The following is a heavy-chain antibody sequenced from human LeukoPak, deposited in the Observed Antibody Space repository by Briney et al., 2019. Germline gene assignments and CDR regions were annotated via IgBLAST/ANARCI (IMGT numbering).Heavy chain of an antibody. Sequence: GASVKVSCKASGGTFSSYAISWVRQAPGQGLEWMGRIIPILGIANYAQKFQGRVTMTTDTSTSTAHMELRSLRSDDTAVYYCARDGCSGGSCYSFGFDPWGQGTLVTVSS. CDR3: ARDGCSGGSCYSFGFDP. CDR1: GGTFSSYA. CDR2: IIPILGIA. J-gene: IGHJ5*02. V-gene: IGHV1-69*04. D-gene: IGHD2-15*01.